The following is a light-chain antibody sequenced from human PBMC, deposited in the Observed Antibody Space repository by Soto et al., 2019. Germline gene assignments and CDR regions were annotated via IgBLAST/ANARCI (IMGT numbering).Light chain of an antibody. CDR2: AAS. Sequence: DIQMTQSPSSLSASLGDGVSITCRASQSISTYLNWYQQKPGKAPRLLIYAASTLQSGVPSRFSGSGSGTDFTLTISSLQPEDFVTYYCQQLKSSPFTFGPGTKVDIK. CDR1: QSISTY. V-gene: IGKV1-39*01. CDR3: QQLKSSPFT. J-gene: IGKJ3*01.